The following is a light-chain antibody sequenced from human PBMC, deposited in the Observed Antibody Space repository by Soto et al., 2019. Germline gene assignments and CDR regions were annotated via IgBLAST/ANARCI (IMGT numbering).Light chain of an antibody. CDR3: QQYSIYPIT. V-gene: IGKV1-5*03. J-gene: IGKJ5*01. CDR2: KAS. CDR1: QSISSW. Sequence: DIQMTQSPSTLSVSVGDRVTITCRASQSISSWLAWYQQKPGKAPKSLIYKASSLESGVPSRFSGSGSGTEFTLTISSLQPDDFATYYGQQYSIYPITLGQGTRLEIK.